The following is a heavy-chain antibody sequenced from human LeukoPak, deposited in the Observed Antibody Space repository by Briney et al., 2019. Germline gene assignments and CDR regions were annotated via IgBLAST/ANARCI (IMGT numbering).Heavy chain of an antibody. CDR3: ARDRGMYYYDSSGSNAFDI. CDR2: IYYSGST. CDR1: GGSISSHY. Sequence: SETLSLTCTVSGGSISSHYWSWIRQPPGKGLEWIGYIYYSGSTNYNPSLKSRVTISVDTSKNQISLKLSSVTAADTAVYYCARDRGMYYYDSSGSNAFDIWGQGTMVTVSS. J-gene: IGHJ3*02. D-gene: IGHD3-22*01. V-gene: IGHV4-59*11.